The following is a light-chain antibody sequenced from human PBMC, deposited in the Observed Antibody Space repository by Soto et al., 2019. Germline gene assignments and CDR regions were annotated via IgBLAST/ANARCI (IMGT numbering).Light chain of an antibody. V-gene: IGKV3-15*01. CDR1: QTVSNN. CDR3: QQYHKWPPFT. Sequence: EIVMTQSPATLSMSPGERVSISCRASQTVSNNLAWYQQKPGQAPRLLIYGASTRAIGVAARFSGSGSGTEFNLTITSLQSEDFAVYYCQQYHKWPPFTFGGGTVVEIK. J-gene: IGKJ4*01. CDR2: GAS.